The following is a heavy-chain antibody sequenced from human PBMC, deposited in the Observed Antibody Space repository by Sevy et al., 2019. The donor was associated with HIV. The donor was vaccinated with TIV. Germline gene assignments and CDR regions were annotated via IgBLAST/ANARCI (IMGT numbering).Heavy chain of an antibody. V-gene: IGHV3-7*01. CDR3: ARDLCSPHAGDYLFDY. CDR1: GFTFSSYW. D-gene: IGHD4-17*01. CDR2: INQDGSEK. Sequence: GGSLRLSCAASGFTFSSYWVTWVRQAPGKGLEWVANINQDGSEKYYVDSVKGRFTISRDNAKNALYLQMNSLRAEDTAVYYCARDLCSPHAGDYLFDYWGQGTLVTVSS. J-gene: IGHJ4*02.